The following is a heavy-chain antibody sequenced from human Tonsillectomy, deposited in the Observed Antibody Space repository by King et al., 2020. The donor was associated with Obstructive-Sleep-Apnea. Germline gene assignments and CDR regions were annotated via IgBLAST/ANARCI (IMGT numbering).Heavy chain of an antibody. CDR1: EFTFRTYA. Sequence: QLVKSGGGLVQPGGSLRLSGAPSEFTFRTYAMNWVRQSPGKGPDWVSTLPPYATTTYYAHSVRGRFTISRDNSKNTLFLQMNSLRVEDTAVYYCVFGRGSPGNFDSWGQGTLVTVSS. CDR2: LPPYATTT. V-gene: IGHV3-23*04. CDR3: VFGRGSPGNFDS. D-gene: IGHD3-10*02. J-gene: IGHJ4*02.